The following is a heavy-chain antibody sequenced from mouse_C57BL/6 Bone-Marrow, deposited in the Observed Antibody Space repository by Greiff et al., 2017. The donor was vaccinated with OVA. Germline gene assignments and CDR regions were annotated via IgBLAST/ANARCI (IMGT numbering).Heavy chain of an antibody. CDR1: GYTFTSYW. CDR2: IYPSDSET. J-gene: IGHJ4*01. V-gene: IGHV1-61*01. Sequence: QVQLQQPGAELVRPGSSVKLSCKASGYTFTSYWMDWVKQRPGQGLEWIGNIYPSDSETHYNQKFKDKATLTVDKSSSTAYMQLSSLTSEDSAVYYCARRLLLRGYYAMDYWGQGTSVTVSS. CDR3: ARRLLLRGYYAMDY. D-gene: IGHD3-2*02.